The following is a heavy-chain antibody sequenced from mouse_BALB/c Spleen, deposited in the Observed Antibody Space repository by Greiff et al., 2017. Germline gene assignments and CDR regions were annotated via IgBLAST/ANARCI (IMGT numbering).Heavy chain of an antibody. Sequence: VQLQQSGAELVRSGASVKLSCTASGFNIKDYYMHWVKQRPEQGLEWIGWIDPENGDTEYAPKFQGKATMTADTSSSTAYMELSSLTSEDSAVYYCARRGYAWGDYWGQGTSVTVSS. V-gene: IGHV14-4*02. J-gene: IGHJ4*01. CDR2: IDPENGDT. CDR3: ARRGYAWGDY. CDR1: GFNIKDYY.